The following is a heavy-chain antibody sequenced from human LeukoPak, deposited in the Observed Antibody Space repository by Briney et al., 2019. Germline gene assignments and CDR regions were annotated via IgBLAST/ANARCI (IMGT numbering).Heavy chain of an antibody. D-gene: IGHD2-15*01. CDR3: ARDRMGGSFDY. CDR1: GCAFSTYV. J-gene: IGHJ4*02. Sequence: GGSLRLSCAASGCAFSTYVMNWVRQAPGKGLEWVSFITSDSNTIYYAYSMKGRFTISRDNAENSLYLQMNSLSAEDTAVYYCARDRMGGSFDYWGQGTLVTVSS. V-gene: IGHV3-48*01. CDR2: ITSDSNTI.